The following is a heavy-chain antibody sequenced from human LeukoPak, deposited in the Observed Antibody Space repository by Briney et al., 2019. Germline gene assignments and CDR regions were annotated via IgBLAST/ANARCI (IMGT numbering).Heavy chain of an antibody. J-gene: IGHJ4*02. CDR3: AKDRSCVSAACHGGFDS. CDR2: ISGSGYST. CDR1: GFTFSSYV. Sequence: GGSLRLSCAASGFTFSSYVMNWVRQAPGKGLEWVSGISGSGYSTYYADAVNGRFTTSRDNSRDNAKNTLYLQMKSLRAEDTAVYHCAKDRSCVSAACHGGFDSWGQGTLVTVSS. V-gene: IGHV3-23*01. D-gene: IGHD3-16*01.